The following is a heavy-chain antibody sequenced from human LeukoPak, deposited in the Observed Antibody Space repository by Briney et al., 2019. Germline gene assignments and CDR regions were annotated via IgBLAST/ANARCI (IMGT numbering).Heavy chain of an antibody. J-gene: IGHJ4*02. Sequence: GGSLGLSCAASGFTFSSYGMHWVRQAPGKGLEWVAVIWYDGSNKYYADSVKGRFTISRDNSKNTLYLQMNSLRAEDTAVYYCARDYCGGDCSLDYWGQGTLVTVSS. CDR3: ARDYCGGDCSLDY. D-gene: IGHD2-21*02. CDR2: IWYDGSNK. V-gene: IGHV3-33*01. CDR1: GFTFSSYG.